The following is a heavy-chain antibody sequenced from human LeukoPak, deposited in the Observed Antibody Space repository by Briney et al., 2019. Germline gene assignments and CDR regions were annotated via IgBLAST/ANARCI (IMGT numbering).Heavy chain of an antibody. J-gene: IGHJ4*02. CDR2: IYYSGST. CDR1: GDSISSNTYY. Sequence: PSETLSLTCTVSGDSISSNTYYWGWIRQPPGKGLEWIGNIYYSGSTYYNPSLRSRVTMSVDTSKNQFSLKLRSVNDADTAVYYCARATTYGTIGYYFDYWGQGTLVTVSS. V-gene: IGHV4-39*07. D-gene: IGHD4-17*01. CDR3: ARATTYGTIGYYFDY.